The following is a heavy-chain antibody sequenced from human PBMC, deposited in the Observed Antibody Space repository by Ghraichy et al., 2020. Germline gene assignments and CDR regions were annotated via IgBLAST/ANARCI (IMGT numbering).Heavy chain of an antibody. CDR1: GFIVPDGTTT. D-gene: IGHD1-26*01. J-gene: IGHJ4*02. V-gene: IGHV6-1*01. CDR2: TYYGSKWYP. CDR3: AWDGIGAVDFDY. Sequence: SQTLSLTCAISGFIVPDGTTTWTWLRPSPSRGLGLLGRTYYGSKWYPDSAGSVNGRLNISPDTSPHQSSLQLQSVTPEVSSVYYCAWDGIGAVDFDYCVPGMLVTVSS.